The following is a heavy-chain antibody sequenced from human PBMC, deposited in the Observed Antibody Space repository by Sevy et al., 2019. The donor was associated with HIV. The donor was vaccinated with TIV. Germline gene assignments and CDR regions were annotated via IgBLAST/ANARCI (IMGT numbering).Heavy chain of an antibody. D-gene: IGHD2-21*02. CDR2: ISAYNGNT. CDR3: ARYNSGGDCYGCYYYYYYMDV. J-gene: IGHJ6*03. CDR1: GYTFTSYG. Sequence: ASVKVSCKASGYTFTSYGISWVRQAPGQGLAWMGWISAYNGNTNYAQKLQGRVTMTTDTSTSTAYMELRSLRSDDTAVYYCARYNSGGDCYGCYYYYYYMDVWGKGTTVTVSS. V-gene: IGHV1-18*01.